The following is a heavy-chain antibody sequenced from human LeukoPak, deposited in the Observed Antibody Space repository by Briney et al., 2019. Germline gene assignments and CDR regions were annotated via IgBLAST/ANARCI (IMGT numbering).Heavy chain of an antibody. D-gene: IGHD6-6*01. V-gene: IGHV4-59*01. CDR3: ARSVRVSSSYYSDY. Sequence: PSETLSLTCTVSGGSISSYYWSWIRQPPGKGLEWIGYIYYSGSTNYNPSLKSRVTISVDTSKNQFSLKLSSVTAADTAVYYCARSVRVSSSYYSDYWGQGTLVTVSS. J-gene: IGHJ4*02. CDR2: IYYSGST. CDR1: GGSISSYY.